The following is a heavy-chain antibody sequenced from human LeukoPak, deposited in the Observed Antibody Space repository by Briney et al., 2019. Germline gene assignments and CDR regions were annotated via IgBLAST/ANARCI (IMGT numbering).Heavy chain of an antibody. CDR2: IYYSGST. D-gene: IGHD6-6*01. Sequence: PSETLSLTCTVSGGSISSYYWSWIRQPPGKGLEWIGCIYYSGSTNYNPSLKSRVTISVDTSKNQFSLKLSSVTAADTAVYYCARHAMISSSSDFDYWGQGTLVTVSS. CDR3: ARHAMISSSSDFDY. J-gene: IGHJ4*02. V-gene: IGHV4-59*08. CDR1: GGSISSYY.